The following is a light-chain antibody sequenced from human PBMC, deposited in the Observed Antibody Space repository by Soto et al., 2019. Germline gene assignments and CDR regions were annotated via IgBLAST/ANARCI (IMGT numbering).Light chain of an antibody. V-gene: IGLV2-8*01. Sequence: QSVLTQPPSASGSPGQSVTISCTGTSNDVGRHNYVSWYQQHPGKAPKLLIFEVNKRPSGVPDRFSASTSGITASLTVSGLQPEDEAAYYCSSYTDTDNFVIFGGGTKLTVL. CDR1: SNDVGRHNY. CDR3: SSYTDTDNFVI. CDR2: EVN. J-gene: IGLJ2*01.